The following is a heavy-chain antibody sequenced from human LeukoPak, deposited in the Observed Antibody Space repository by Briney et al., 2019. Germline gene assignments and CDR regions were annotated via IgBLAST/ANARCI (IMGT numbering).Heavy chain of an antibody. CDR1: GFTFSSYA. CDR3: AKEQKGTPIVVVPAAIPPPKYNWFDP. Sequence: PGGSLRLSCAASGFTFSSYAMSWVRQAPGKGLEWVSGISGDGGSTDYADSVKGRFTISRDNSKNTLYLQMNSLRAEDTAVYYCAKEQKGTPIVVVPAAIPPPKYNWFDPWGQGTLVTVSS. J-gene: IGHJ5*02. V-gene: IGHV3-23*01. D-gene: IGHD2-2*02. CDR2: ISGDGGST.